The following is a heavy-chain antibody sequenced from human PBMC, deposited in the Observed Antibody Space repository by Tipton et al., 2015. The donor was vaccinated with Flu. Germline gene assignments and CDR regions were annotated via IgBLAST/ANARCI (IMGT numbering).Heavy chain of an antibody. V-gene: IGHV4-59*08. CDR1: GGSISSYY. J-gene: IGHJ4*02. CDR3: ARHAPSFWSGYSDKYYFDY. CDR2: IYYSGST. Sequence: TLSLTCTVSGGSISSYYWSWIRQPPGKGLEWIGYIYYSGSTNYNPSLKSRVTISVDTSKNQFSRKLSSVTAADTAVYYCARHAPSFWSGYSDKYYFDYWGQGTLVTVSS. D-gene: IGHD3-3*01.